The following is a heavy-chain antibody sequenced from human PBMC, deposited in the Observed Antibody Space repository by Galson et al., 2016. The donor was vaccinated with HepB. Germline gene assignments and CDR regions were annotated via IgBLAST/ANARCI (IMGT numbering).Heavy chain of an antibody. CDR1: GGSISSDDYY. CDR2: IYYSGST. D-gene: IGHD3-22*01. CDR3: ARWSYYDSGGDSFDI. V-gene: IGHV4-30-4*01. J-gene: IGHJ3*02. Sequence: LSLTCTVSGGSISSDDYYWSWIRQPPGKGLEWIGYIYYSGSTYYNPSLRSRVTISIDTSKSQFSLRLNSVTAADTAVYYCARWSYYDSGGDSFDIWGQGTMVTVSS.